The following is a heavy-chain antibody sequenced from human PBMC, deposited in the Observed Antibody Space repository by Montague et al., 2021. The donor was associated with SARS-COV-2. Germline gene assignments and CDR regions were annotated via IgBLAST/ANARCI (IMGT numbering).Heavy chain of an antibody. J-gene: IGHJ4*02. CDR2: IYYSGST. V-gene: IGHV4-59*01. Sequence: SETLSLTCTVSGGPISSYYWSWIRQPPGKGLEWIGYIYYSGSTNYNPSLKSRVTISVDTSKNQFSLKLSSVTAADTAVYYCASQVPDFWSGIDYWGQGTLGTVSS. CDR3: ASQVPDFWSGIDY. D-gene: IGHD3-3*01. CDR1: GGPISSYY.